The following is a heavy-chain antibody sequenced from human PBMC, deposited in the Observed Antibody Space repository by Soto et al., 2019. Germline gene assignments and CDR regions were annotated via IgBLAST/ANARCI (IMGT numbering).Heavy chain of an antibody. D-gene: IGHD1-26*01. CDR2: IYYSGST. CDR3: ARHLEYSGYFDD. V-gene: IGHV4-39*01. Sequence: SEMLSLTCTVSGDCISSSSYYWGWIRQPPGKGLECIGSIYYSGSTYYNPSLKSRVTISVDTSKNQFSLKLSSVTAADTAIYYCARHLEYSGYFDDWGQGTLVTVSS. CDR1: GDCISSSSYY. J-gene: IGHJ4*02.